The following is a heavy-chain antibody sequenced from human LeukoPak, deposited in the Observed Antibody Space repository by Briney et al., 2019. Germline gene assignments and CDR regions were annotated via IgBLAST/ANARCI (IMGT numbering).Heavy chain of an antibody. Sequence: PGGSLRLSCGASGFTFTTHWIHWVRQAPGKGLVWVSRIKPDGSDTNYADSVKGRFTISRDNAKNTVYLQMNSLRADDTAVYYCAAEHDGFDIWGQGTMVTVSS. J-gene: IGHJ3*02. V-gene: IGHV3-74*01. CDR2: IKPDGSDT. CDR1: GFTFTTHW. CDR3: AAEHDGFDI.